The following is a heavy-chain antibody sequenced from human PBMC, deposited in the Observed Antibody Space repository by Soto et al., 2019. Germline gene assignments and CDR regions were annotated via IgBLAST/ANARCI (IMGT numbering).Heavy chain of an antibody. D-gene: IGHD2-15*01. CDR1: GFTFSSYA. V-gene: IGHV3-23*01. CDR3: AKGGCSGGSCDWYFDL. J-gene: IGHJ2*01. CDR2: ISGSGGST. Sequence: EVQLLESGGGLVQPGGSLRLSCAASGFTFSSYAMSWVRQAPGKGLEWVSAISGSGGSTYYADSVKGRFTISRDNSKNTLYLQMNSLRAEDTAVYYCAKGGCSGGSCDWYFDLWGRGTLVTVSS.